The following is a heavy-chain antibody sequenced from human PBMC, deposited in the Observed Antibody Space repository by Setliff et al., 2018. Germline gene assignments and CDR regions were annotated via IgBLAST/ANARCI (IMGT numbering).Heavy chain of an antibody. CDR2: INTNTGNT. CDR1: GYTFSSYA. Sequence: ASVKVSCKASGYTFSSYAMNWVRQAPGQGLEWMGWINTNTGNTTYDQGFTGRFVFSLDTSVSTTYLQISSLKAEDTAVYYCARGEYTSLPSGVYYHMDVWGKGTTVTVSS. CDR3: ARGEYTSLPSGVYYHMDV. V-gene: IGHV7-4-1*02. J-gene: IGHJ6*03. D-gene: IGHD6-6*01.